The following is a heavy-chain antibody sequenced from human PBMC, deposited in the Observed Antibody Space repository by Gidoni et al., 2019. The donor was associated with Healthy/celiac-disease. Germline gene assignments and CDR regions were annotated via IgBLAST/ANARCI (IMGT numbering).Heavy chain of an antibody. CDR1: AFTFRSYS. D-gene: IGHD2-2*01. V-gene: IGHV3-21*01. J-gene: IGHJ6*02. Sequence: EVQLVESGGGLVKPGGSLSLSCAASAFTFRSYSMNWVRQAPGKGLEWVSSISSSSSYIYYADSVKGRFTISRDNAKNSLYLQMNSLRAEDTAVYYCARDCSSTSCYERSGYYYYGMDVWGQGTTVTVSS. CDR2: ISSSSSYI. CDR3: ARDCSSTSCYERSGYYYYGMDV.